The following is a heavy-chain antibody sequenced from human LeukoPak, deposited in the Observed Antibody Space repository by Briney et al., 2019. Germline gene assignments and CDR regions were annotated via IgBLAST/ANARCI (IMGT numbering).Heavy chain of an antibody. CDR1: GGSISSSNW. CDR2: IYHSGST. CDR3: ARVKARATMGVYFDY. Sequence: SETLSLTCAVSGGSISSSNWWSWVRQPPGKGLEWLGEIYHSGSTNYNPPLKSRVTISVDKSKNQFSLKLRSVTDADTAVYHCARVKARATMGVYFDYWGQGTLVTVSS. J-gene: IGHJ4*02. D-gene: IGHD3-16*01. V-gene: IGHV4-4*02.